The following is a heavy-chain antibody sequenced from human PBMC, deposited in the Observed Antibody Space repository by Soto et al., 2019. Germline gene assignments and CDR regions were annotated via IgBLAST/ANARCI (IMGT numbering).Heavy chain of an antibody. V-gene: IGHV3-48*03. Sequence: GGSLRLSCASSGFPFSSYEMNWVRQAPGKGLEWVSYISSSGSTIYYADSVKGRFTISRDNAKNSLYLQMNSLRAEDTAVYYCARVYSSIWYYFDYWGQGTLVTVSS. CDR1: GFPFSSYE. J-gene: IGHJ4*02. D-gene: IGHD6-13*01. CDR3: ARVYSSIWYYFDY. CDR2: ISSSGSTI.